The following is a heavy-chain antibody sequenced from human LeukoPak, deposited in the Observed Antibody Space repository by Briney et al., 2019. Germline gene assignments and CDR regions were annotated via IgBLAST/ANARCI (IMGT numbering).Heavy chain of an antibody. CDR3: ARARGYCSGGSCYYYFDY. D-gene: IGHD2-15*01. J-gene: IGHJ4*02. V-gene: IGHV1-69*06. CDR2: IIPIFGTA. CDR1: GGTFSSDG. Sequence: SVKFSCKASGGTFSSDGISWVRQGPGQGLEWMGGIIPIFGTANYAQKFRGRVTITADKSTSTAYMELSSLRSEDTAVYYCARARGYCSGGSCYYYFDYWGQGTLVTVSS.